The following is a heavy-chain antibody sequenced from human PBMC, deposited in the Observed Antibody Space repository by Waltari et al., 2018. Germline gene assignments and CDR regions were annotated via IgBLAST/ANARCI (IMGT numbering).Heavy chain of an antibody. V-gene: IGHV1-24*01. Sequence: QVQLVQSGAEVKKPGASVKVSCKVSGYTLTELSMPWVRQAPGKGLEWMGGFDPEDGETIYAQKFQGRVTMTEDTSTDTAYMELSSLRSEDTAVYYCATVVWELPTTQYYFDYWGQGTLVTVSS. J-gene: IGHJ4*02. D-gene: IGHD1-26*01. CDR1: GYTLTELS. CDR3: ATVVWELPTTQYYFDY. CDR2: FDPEDGET.